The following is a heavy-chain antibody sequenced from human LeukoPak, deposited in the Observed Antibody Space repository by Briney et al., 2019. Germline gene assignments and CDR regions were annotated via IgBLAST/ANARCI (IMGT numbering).Heavy chain of an antibody. Sequence: ASVKVSCKASGYTFTGYYMHWVRQAPGQGLEWMGWINPNSGGTNYAQKFQGRVTMTRDTSISTAYMELSRLRSDDTAVYYCARSTGYTVVTPNHWYFDLWGRGTLVTVSS. D-gene: IGHD4-23*01. V-gene: IGHV1-2*02. J-gene: IGHJ2*01. CDR1: GYTFTGYY. CDR3: ARSTGYTVVTPNHWYFDL. CDR2: INPNSGGT.